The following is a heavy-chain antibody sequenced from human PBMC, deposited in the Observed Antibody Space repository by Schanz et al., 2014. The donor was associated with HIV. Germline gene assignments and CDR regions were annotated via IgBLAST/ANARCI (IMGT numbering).Heavy chain of an antibody. V-gene: IGHV3-7*01. D-gene: IGHD3-9*01. CDR1: GFTFSRYW. Sequence: EVQLVESGGGLVQPGGSLRLSCAASGFTFSRYWMSWVRQAPGKGLEWVANIKQDGSEKHYVASVKGRFTISRDNAKNSLYLQMNSLRAEDTAVYYCARDAARYFDWSYYFDFWGQGTLVTVSS. CDR2: IKQDGSEK. CDR3: ARDAARYFDWSYYFDF. J-gene: IGHJ4*02.